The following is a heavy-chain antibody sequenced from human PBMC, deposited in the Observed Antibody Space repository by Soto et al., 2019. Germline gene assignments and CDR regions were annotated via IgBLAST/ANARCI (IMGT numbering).Heavy chain of an antibody. CDR3: ARDLYLEWFSSGDTDYYYYGMDV. D-gene: IGHD3-3*01. J-gene: IGHJ6*02. CDR1: GGSISSSSYY. V-gene: IGHV4-39*02. Sequence: PSETLSLTCTVSGGSISSSSYYWGWIRQPPGKGLEWIGSIYYSGSTYYNPSLKSRVTISVDTSKNQFSLKLSSVTAADTAVYYCARDLYLEWFSSGDTDYYYYGMDVWGQGTTVTVSS. CDR2: IYYSGST.